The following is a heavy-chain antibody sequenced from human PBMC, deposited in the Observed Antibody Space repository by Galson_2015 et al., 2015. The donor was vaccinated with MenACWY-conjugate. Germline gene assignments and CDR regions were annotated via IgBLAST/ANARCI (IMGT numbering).Heavy chain of an antibody. CDR1: GGTFSSYA. CDR3: ARLGYCSGGSCAMTYYFDY. D-gene: IGHD2-15*01. Sequence: SVKVSCKASGGTFSSYAISWVRQAPGQGLEWMGGIIPIFGTANYAQKFQGRVTITADESTSTAYMELSSLRSEDTAVYYCARLGYCSGGSCAMTYYFDYWGQGTLVTVSS. J-gene: IGHJ4*02. V-gene: IGHV1-69*13. CDR2: IIPIFGTA.